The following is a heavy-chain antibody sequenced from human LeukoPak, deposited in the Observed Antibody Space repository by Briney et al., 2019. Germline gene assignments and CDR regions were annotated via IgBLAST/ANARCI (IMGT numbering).Heavy chain of an antibody. V-gene: IGHV3-33*06. CDR3: AKAFGPGVYSSSWYPDY. CDR2: IWYDGSNK. D-gene: IGHD6-13*01. J-gene: IGHJ4*02. Sequence: GGSLRLSCAASGFTFSSCGMHWVRQAPGKGLEWVAVIWYDGSNKYYADSVKGRFTISRDNSKNTLYLQMNSLRAEDTAVYYCAKAFGPGVYSSSWYPDYWGQGTLVTVSS. CDR1: GFTFSSCG.